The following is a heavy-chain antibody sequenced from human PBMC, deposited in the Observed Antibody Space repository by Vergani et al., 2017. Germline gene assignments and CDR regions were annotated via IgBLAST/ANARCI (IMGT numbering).Heavy chain of an antibody. D-gene: IGHD3-10*01. CDR3: ARRRARLNWGSKSNAGMFDA. J-gene: IGHJ5*02. CDR1: GCSLSGYF. V-gene: IGHV4-34*02. CDR2: NTAIGSA. Sequence: QVHLQQRGAGVLKPSETLSLTCGVIGCSLSGYFWSWILQSPGRGLEWIVENTAIGSAKYSPSATSRVTISVDTSRGEFTLTVNSVTAADTGLYFCARRRARLNWGSKSNAGMFDAWGQGTLVTVSS.